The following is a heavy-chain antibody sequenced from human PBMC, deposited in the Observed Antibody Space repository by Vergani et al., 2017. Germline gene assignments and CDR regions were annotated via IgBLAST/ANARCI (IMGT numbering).Heavy chain of an antibody. J-gene: IGHJ4*02. CDR3: ARGAAAAGPGY. V-gene: IGHV3-21*01. CDR1: GFTFSNAW. Sequence: VQLVESGGGVVQPGRSLRLSCAASGFTFSNAWMSWVRQAPGKGLEWVSSISSSSSYIYYADSVKGRFTISRDNAKNSLYLQMNSLRAEDTAVYYCARGAAAAGPGYWGQGTLVTVSS. D-gene: IGHD6-13*01. CDR2: ISSSSSYI.